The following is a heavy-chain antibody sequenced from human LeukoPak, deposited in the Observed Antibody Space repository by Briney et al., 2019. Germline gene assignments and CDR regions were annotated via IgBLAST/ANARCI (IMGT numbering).Heavy chain of an antibody. CDR3: AKVLHSGYSRDAFDI. V-gene: IGHV3-7*03. CDR1: GFTFSSYW. D-gene: IGHD3-22*01. J-gene: IGHJ3*02. Sequence: PGGSLRLSCAASGFTFSSYWMSWVRQAPGKGLEWLANIKQDGSEKHYVDSVKGRFTISRDNAKNSLYLQMNSLRAEDTAVYYCAKVLHSGYSRDAFDIWGQGTMVTVSS. CDR2: IKQDGSEK.